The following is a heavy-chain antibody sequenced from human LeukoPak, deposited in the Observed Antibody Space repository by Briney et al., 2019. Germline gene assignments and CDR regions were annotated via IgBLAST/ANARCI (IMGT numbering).Heavy chain of an antibody. Sequence: PSETLSLTCTVSGDSIRSFYWSWIRQPAGKGLEWIGRIYSSGSTNFNPSLKSRVTMSVDTSKNQFSLKLTSVTAADTAVYYCARGPLVGGQLRGGLDYWGQGALVTVSS. J-gene: IGHJ4*02. V-gene: IGHV4-4*07. CDR3: ARGPLVGGQLRGGLDY. CDR1: GDSIRSFY. D-gene: IGHD4-23*01. CDR2: IYSSGST.